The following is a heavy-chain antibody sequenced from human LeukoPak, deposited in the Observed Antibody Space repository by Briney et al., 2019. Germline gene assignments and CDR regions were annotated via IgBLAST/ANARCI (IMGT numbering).Heavy chain of an antibody. Sequence: ASVKVSRKASGYTFTSYYMHWVRQAPGQGLEWMGIINPSGGSTSYAQKFQGRVTMTRDMSTSTVYMELSSLRSEDTAVYYCARDPRPTRISRIAAAGTFWFDPWGQGTLVTVSS. CDR1: GYTFTSYY. D-gene: IGHD6-13*01. CDR2: INPSGGST. CDR3: ARDPRPTRISRIAAAGTFWFDP. V-gene: IGHV1-46*01. J-gene: IGHJ5*02.